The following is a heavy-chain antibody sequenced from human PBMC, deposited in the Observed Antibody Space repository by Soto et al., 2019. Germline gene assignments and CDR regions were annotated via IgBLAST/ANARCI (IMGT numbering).Heavy chain of an antibody. J-gene: IGHJ6*04. CDR3: VRARQETADTVRGWAP. V-gene: IGHV4-34*01. Sequence: GCCRCRISQTPRKGLEWIGEINHSGSTNYNPSLKSRVTLSVDTSKNQFSLKLSSLTPADTAVYYCVRARQETADTVRGWAPRANGTAVPVSP. D-gene: IGHD5-18*01. CDR1: GCC. CDR2: INHSGST.